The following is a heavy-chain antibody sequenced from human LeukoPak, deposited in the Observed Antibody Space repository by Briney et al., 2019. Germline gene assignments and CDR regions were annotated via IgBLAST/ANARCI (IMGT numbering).Heavy chain of an antibody. Sequence: GASVKVSCRASGYTFTGYYMHWVRQAPGQGLEWMGRIIPIFGTANYAQKFQGRVTITTDESTSTAYMELSSLRSEDTAVYYCAARVVPAAIPFDYWGQGTLVTVSS. V-gene: IGHV1-69*05. CDR1: GYTFTGYY. J-gene: IGHJ4*02. D-gene: IGHD2-2*02. CDR3: AARVVPAAIPFDY. CDR2: IIPIFGTA.